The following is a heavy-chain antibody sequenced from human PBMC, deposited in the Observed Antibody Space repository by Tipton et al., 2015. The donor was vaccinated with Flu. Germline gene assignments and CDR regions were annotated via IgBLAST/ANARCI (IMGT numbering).Heavy chain of an antibody. CDR1: GGSISSSSYY. Sequence: TLSLTCTVSGGSISSSSYYWDWIRQPPGKGLEWIGSIYYSGSTYYNPSLKSRVTISVDTSKNQFSLKLSSVTAADTAVYYCARVAPVGIFGVVPPHWYFDLWGRGTLVTVSS. J-gene: IGHJ2*01. V-gene: IGHV4-39*07. CDR2: IYYSGST. D-gene: IGHD3-3*01. CDR3: ARVAPVGIFGVVPPHWYFDL.